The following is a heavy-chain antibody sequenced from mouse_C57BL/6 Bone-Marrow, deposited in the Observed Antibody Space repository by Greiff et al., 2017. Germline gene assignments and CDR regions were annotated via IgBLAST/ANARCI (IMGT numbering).Heavy chain of an antibody. V-gene: IGHV1-59*01. CDR3: ARGRPYYDYWYYAMDY. CDR1: GYTFTSYW. D-gene: IGHD2-4*01. Sequence: QVQLQQPGAELVRPGPSVKLSCKASGYTFTSYWMHWVKQRPGQGLEWIGVIDPSDSYTNYNQKFKGKATLTVDTSSSTAYMQLSSLTSEDSAVYYCARGRPYYDYWYYAMDYWGQGTSVTVSS. J-gene: IGHJ4*01. CDR2: IDPSDSYT.